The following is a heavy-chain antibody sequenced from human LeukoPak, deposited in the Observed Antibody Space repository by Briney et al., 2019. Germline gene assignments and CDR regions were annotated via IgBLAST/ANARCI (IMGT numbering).Heavy chain of an antibody. CDR1: GESFSGYY. V-gene: IGHV4-34*01. D-gene: IGHD3-9*01. J-gene: IGHJ4*02. CDR2: INHSGST. CDR3: ARVNYDILTGGFDY. Sequence: PSETLSLTCAVYGESFSGYYWSWIRQPPGKGLEWIGEINHSGSTNYNPSLKSRVTISVDTSKNQFSLKLSSVTAADTAVYYCARVNYDILTGGFDYWGQGTLVTVSS.